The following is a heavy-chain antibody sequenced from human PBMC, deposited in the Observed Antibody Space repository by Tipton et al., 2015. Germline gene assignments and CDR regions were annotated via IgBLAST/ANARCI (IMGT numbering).Heavy chain of an antibody. CDR1: GFTFSDYY. CDR2: ISQSGTTT. D-gene: IGHD3-10*01. V-gene: IGHV3-11*01. J-gene: IGHJ4*01. CDR3: VRNRGVIDYFDY. Sequence: SLRLSCTTSGFTFSDYYMSWIRQAPGKGLEWISYISQSGTTTHYADSVKGRFTISRDNARKSLFLQVISLRAEDMAMYYCVRNRGVIDYFDYWGQGSLVAVSS.